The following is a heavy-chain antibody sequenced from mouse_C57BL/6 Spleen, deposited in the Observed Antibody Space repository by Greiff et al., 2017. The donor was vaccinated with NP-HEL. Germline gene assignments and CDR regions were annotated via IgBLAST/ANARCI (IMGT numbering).Heavy chain of an antibody. V-gene: IGHV1-80*01. CDR1: GYAFSSYW. J-gene: IGHJ2*01. D-gene: IGHD1-1*01. CDR3: ARGATTHYGSSYDY. CDR2: IYPGDGDT. Sequence: QVQLQQSGAELVKPGASVKISCKASGYAFSSYWMNWVKQRPGKGLEWIGQIYPGDGDTNYNGKFKGKATLTADKSSSTAYMQLSSLTSEDSAVYFCARGATTHYGSSYDYWGQGTTLTVTS.